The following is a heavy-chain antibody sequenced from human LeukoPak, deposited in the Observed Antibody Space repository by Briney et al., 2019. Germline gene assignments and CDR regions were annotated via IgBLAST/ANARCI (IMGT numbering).Heavy chain of an antibody. CDR1: GDSVSSTA. J-gene: IGHJ4*02. CDR2: TYYRSKWYN. CDR3: ARGGRGYCTSSSCYFDY. D-gene: IGHD2-2*01. V-gene: IGHV6-1*01. Sequence: SRTLSLTCAISGDSVSSTARNWSRQSPSTGLEWLGRTYYRSKWYNDYAASVKSRITINPDTSKNQFSLQLNSVTPEDTAVYYCARGGRGYCTSSSCYFDYWGQGTLVTVSS.